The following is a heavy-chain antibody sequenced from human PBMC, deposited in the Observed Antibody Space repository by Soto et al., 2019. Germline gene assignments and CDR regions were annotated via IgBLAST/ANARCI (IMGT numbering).Heavy chain of an antibody. D-gene: IGHD3-10*01. Sequence: SGPTLVNPTQTLTLTCTFSGFSFTTSGMCESWIRQPPGKAMEWLALIDWDDDKFYVTSLKTRLTISRDTSKIQVVLTMTNMDPLDTATYYCARNFYDTGNYYARIDYWGPGTLVTVSS. CDR3: ARNFYDTGNYYARIDY. V-gene: IGHV2-70*01. J-gene: IGHJ4*02. CDR1: GFSFTTSGMC. CDR2: IDWDDDK.